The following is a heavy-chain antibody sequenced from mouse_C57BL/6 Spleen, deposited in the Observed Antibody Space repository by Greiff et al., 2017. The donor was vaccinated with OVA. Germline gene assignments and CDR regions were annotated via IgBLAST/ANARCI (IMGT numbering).Heavy chain of an antibody. CDR3: VRQGYYGGFAY. CDR2: IRSKSNNYAT. J-gene: IGHJ3*01. D-gene: IGHD1-1*01. V-gene: IGHV10-1*01. Sequence: EVMLVESGGGLVQPKGSLKLSCAASGFSFNTYAMNWVRQAPGKGLEWVARIRSKSNNYATYYADSVKDRFPISRDGSESMLYLQMNNLKTEDTAMYYCVRQGYYGGFAYWGQGTLVTVSA. CDR1: GFSFNTYA.